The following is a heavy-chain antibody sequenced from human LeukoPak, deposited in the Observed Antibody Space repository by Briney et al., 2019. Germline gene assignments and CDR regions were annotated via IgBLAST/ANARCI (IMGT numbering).Heavy chain of an antibody. CDR1: GVSITTDY. CDR3: VYSEVGSTATSVFDY. Sequence: SEILSLACVVSGVSITTDYWSGVRQPAGKGLEYIGRVHARGDSNYIPSLKSRVTMSVDTSKNLFSLNLDYVTAADTAVYYCVYSEVGSTATSVFDYWGQGILVTVSS. V-gene: IGHV4-4*07. CDR2: VHARGDS. D-gene: IGHD4-17*01. J-gene: IGHJ4*02.